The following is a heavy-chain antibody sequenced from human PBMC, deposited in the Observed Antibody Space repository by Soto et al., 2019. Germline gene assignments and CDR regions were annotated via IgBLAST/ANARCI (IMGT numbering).Heavy chain of an antibody. CDR3: AKDWGYCTNGVCYYYGSGLDY. D-gene: IGHD2-8*01. CDR1: GFTFSSYG. J-gene: IGHJ4*02. V-gene: IGHV3-30*18. Sequence: SLRLSCAASGFTFSSYGMHWVRQAPGKGLEWVAVISYDGSNKYYADSVKGRFTISRDNSKNTLYLQMNSLRAEDTAVYYCAKDWGYCTNGVCYYYGSGLDYWGQGTLITVSS. CDR2: ISYDGSNK.